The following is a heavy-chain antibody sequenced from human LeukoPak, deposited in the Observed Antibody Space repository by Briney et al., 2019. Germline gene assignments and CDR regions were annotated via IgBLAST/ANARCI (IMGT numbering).Heavy chain of an antibody. J-gene: IGHJ6*02. D-gene: IGHD3-10*01. CDR1: GGTFSSYA. Sequence: SVKVSCKASGGTFSSYAISWVRQAPGQGLEWMGGIIPIFGTANYAQKLQGRVTMTTDTSTSTAYMELRSLRSDDTAVYYCARDYYGSGSYYNWYYYYGMDVWGQGTTVTVSS. CDR3: ARDYYGSGSYYNWYYYYGMDV. CDR2: IIPIFGTA. V-gene: IGHV1-69*05.